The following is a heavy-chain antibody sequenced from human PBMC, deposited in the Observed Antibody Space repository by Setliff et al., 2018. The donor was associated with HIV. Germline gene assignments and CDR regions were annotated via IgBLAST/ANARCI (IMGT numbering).Heavy chain of an antibody. Sequence: PGGSLRLSCVGSGFRFSSYSLSWVRQAPGKGLEWVSSISSSSSYIYYADSVKGRFTISRDNAKNSLYLQMNSLRAEDTAVYYCARDPLGPSSSYMDVWGKGTTVTVSS. J-gene: IGHJ6*03. V-gene: IGHV3-21*01. CDR2: ISSSSSYI. D-gene: IGHD6-6*01. CDR1: GFRFSSYS. CDR3: ARDPLGPSSSYMDV.